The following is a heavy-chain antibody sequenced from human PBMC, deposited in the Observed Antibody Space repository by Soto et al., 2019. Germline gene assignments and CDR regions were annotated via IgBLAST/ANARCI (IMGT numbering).Heavy chain of an antibody. V-gene: IGHV4-4*02. CDR3: AHQTISYTLDV. CDR1: GGSIRGHYW. Sequence: QVQLQESGPGLVKPSGTLPLTCAVSGGSIRGHYWWSWVRQTPEKGLEWIGETYHGGATYYNPSLKSRATISTDESKNQLSLKLSSVTAADTAIYYCAHQTISYTLDVWGQGTTVTVSS. CDR2: TYHGGAT. J-gene: IGHJ6*02. D-gene: IGHD1-1*01.